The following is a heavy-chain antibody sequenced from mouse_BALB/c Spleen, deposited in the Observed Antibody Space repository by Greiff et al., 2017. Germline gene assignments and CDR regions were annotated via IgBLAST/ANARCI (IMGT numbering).Heavy chain of an antibody. CDR2: ISSGGGST. CDR3: ARPPQRGSFDY. Sequence: EVKLEESGGGLVKPGGSLKLSCAASGFAFSSYDMSWVRQTPEKRLEWVAYISSGGGSTYYPDTVKGRFTISRDNAKNTLYLQMSSLKSEDTAMYYCARPPQRGSFDYWGQGTTLTVSS. V-gene: IGHV5-12-1*01. CDR1: GFAFSSYD. D-gene: IGHD1-1*01. J-gene: IGHJ2*01.